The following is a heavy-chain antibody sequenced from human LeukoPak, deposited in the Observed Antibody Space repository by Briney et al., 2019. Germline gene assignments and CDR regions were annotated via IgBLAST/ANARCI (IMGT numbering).Heavy chain of an antibody. V-gene: IGHV4-34*01. CDR1: GGSFSGYY. CDR3: ARLGPLFYDSSGYYYFWYFDL. Sequence: SETLSLTCAVYGGSFSGYYWSWIRQPPGKGLEWIGEINHSGSTNYNPSLKSRVTISVDTSKNQFSLKLSSVTAADTAVYYCARLGPLFYDSSGYYYFWYFDLWGRGTLVTVSS. J-gene: IGHJ2*01. CDR2: INHSGST. D-gene: IGHD3-22*01.